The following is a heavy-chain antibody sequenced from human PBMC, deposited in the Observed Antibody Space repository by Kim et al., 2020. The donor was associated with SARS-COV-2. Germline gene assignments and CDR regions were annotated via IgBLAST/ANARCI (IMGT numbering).Heavy chain of an antibody. Sequence: SETLSLTCTVSGGSISSYYWSWIRQPPGKGLEWIGYIYYSGSTNYNPSLKSRVTISVDTSKNQFSLKLSSVTAADTAVYYCAREAGYYDSSGKSYYYYGMDVWGQGTTVTVSS. D-gene: IGHD3-22*01. CDR1: GGSISSYY. V-gene: IGHV4-59*01. CDR2: IYYSGST. J-gene: IGHJ6*02. CDR3: AREAGYYDSSGKSYYYYGMDV.